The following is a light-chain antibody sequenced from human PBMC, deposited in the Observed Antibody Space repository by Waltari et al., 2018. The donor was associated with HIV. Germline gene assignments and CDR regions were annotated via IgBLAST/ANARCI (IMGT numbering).Light chain of an antibody. J-gene: IGLJ1*01. CDR1: SSDVGYYNF. Sequence: QSPLTQPRSVSGSPGQSVTISCTGSSSDVGYYNFVSWYQQYPGKAPKLIFSDVSERPSGVPDRFSVSKSGNTASLTISRLQAEDEADYYCCSYAGNYNFVFGTGTKVTV. CDR3: CSYAGNYNFV. V-gene: IGLV2-11*01. CDR2: DVS.